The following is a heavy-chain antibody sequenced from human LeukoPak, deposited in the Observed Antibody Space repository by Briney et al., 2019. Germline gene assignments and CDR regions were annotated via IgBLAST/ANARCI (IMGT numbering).Heavy chain of an antibody. V-gene: IGHV1-8*02. CDR3: ASRGHGDYVDY. J-gene: IGHJ4*02. CDR2: MNPNSGNT. CDR1: GGTFSSYA. D-gene: IGHD4-17*01. Sequence: GASVKVSCKASGGTFSSYAINWVRQATGQGLEWMGWMNPNSGNTGYAQKFQGRVTMTRNTSISTAYMELSSLRSEDTAVYYCASRGHGDYVDYWGQGTLVTVSS.